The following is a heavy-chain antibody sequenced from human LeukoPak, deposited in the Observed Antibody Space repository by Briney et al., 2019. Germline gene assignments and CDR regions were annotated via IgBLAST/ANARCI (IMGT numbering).Heavy chain of an antibody. V-gene: IGHV2-70*01. J-gene: IGHJ4*02. CDR3: ARSYYYDSSGYYRVLDY. CDR1: GFSLSTSGMC. D-gene: IGHD3-22*01. Sequence: SGPALVKPTQTLTLTCTFSGFSLSTSGMCVSWIRQPPGKALEWLALIDWDDDKYYSTSLKTRLTISKDTSKNQAVLTMTNMDPVDTATYYCARSYYYDSSGYYRVLDYWGQGTLVTVSS. CDR2: IDWDDDK.